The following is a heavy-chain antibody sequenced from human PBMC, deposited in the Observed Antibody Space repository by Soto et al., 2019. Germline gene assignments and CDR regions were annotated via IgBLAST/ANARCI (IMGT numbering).Heavy chain of an antibody. CDR1: GGTFSSYT. CDR2: IIPILGIA. Sequence: SLKVSCQASGGTFSSYTISWVRQAPGQGLEWMGRIIPILGIANYAQKFQGRVTITADKSTSTAYMELSSLRSEDTAVYYCARDRGTTVVNGPYYYYYGMDVWGQGTTVTVSS. V-gene: IGHV1-69*04. CDR3: ARDRGTTVVNGPYYYYYGMDV. D-gene: IGHD4-17*01. J-gene: IGHJ6*02.